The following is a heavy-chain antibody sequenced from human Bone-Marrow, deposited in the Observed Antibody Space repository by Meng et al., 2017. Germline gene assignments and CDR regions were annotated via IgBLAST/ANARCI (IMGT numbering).Heavy chain of an antibody. CDR2: IYGGTGNT. V-gene: IGHV1-3*01. Sequence: LGQSGAEVKKPGASWTVSCKASGYTLTNYALHWVRQAPGQRLEWMGWIYGGTGNTKYSQNFQDRVTLTMDTSANTVYVELSSLNSEDTATYYCARESVGAVQRYFDVWGRGTLVTVSS. D-gene: IGHD1-26*01. CDR3: ARESVGAVQRYFDV. J-gene: IGHJ2*01. CDR1: GYTLTNYA.